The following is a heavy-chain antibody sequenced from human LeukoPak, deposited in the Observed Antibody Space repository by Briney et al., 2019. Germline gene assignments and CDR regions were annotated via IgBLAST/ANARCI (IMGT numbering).Heavy chain of an antibody. J-gene: IGHJ4*02. V-gene: IGHV3-30*02. Sequence: PGGSLRLSCAASGFTFSSYGMHWVRQAPGKGLEWVAFIRYDGSNKYYADSVKGRFTISRDNSKNTLYLQMNSLRAEDTAVYYCAKPDDYSNYFDYWGQGTLVTVSS. CDR3: AKPDDYSNYFDY. CDR1: GFTFSSYG. D-gene: IGHD4-11*01. CDR2: IRYDGSNK.